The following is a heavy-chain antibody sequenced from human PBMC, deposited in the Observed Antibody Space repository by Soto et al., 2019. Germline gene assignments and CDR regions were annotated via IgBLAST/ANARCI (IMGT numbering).Heavy chain of an antibody. V-gene: IGHV3-74*01. J-gene: IGHJ3*02. D-gene: IGHD3-3*01. CDR3: ARHTIFGVVIHDAFDI. CDR1: GFTFSSYW. Sequence: GGSMRLSCAASGFTFSSYWMHWVRQAPGKGLVWVSRINSDGSSTSYADSVKGRFTISRDNAKNSLYLQMNSLRAEDTAVYYCARHTIFGVVIHDAFDIWGQGTMVTVSS. CDR2: INSDGSST.